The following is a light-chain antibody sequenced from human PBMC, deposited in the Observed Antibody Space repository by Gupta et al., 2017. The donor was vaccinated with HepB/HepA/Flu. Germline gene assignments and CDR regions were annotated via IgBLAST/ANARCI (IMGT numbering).Light chain of an antibody. J-gene: IGLJ1*01. Sequence: QSVLTQPRSVSAAAGPKVTISCSGSSSNIVNNYVSWSQQSPGTAPKLLIYESNKRPSAIPDRFSASNSGTSATLGITGLQTGDEADYYCQTWDNSLRGGVFATGTKVTVL. V-gene: IGLV1-51*02. CDR3: QTWDNSLRGGV. CDR2: ESN. CDR1: SSNIVNNY.